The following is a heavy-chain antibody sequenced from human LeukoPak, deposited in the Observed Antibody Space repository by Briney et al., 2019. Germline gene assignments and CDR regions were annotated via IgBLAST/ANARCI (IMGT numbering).Heavy chain of an antibody. D-gene: IGHD5-24*01. J-gene: IGHJ6*02. CDR2: TNTKSGNT. V-gene: IGHV1-8*01. Sequence: ASVKLSCKASGNTFTSYDINWVRQATGQGLEWMGWTNTKSGNTGYAQRFQGRVSMTSNTSISTAYMELSSLSSDDTAVYYCAKMARTGNYYYGMDVWGQGTTVTVSS. CDR1: GNTFTSYD. CDR3: AKMARTGNYYYGMDV.